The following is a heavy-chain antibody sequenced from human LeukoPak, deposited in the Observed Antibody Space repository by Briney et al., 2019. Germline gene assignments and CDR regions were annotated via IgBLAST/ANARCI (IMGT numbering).Heavy chain of an antibody. CDR3: ARGSPLGYPTYYYYYYGMDV. D-gene: IGHD5-12*01. J-gene: IGHJ6*02. CDR1: GGSFSGYY. V-gene: IGHV4-34*01. Sequence: SETLSLTCAVYGGSFSGYYWSWIRQPPGKGLEWIGEINHSGSTNYNPSLKSRVTISVDTSKNQFSLKLSSVTAADTAVYYCARGSPLGYPTYYYYYYGMDVWGQGTTVTVSS. CDR2: INHSGST.